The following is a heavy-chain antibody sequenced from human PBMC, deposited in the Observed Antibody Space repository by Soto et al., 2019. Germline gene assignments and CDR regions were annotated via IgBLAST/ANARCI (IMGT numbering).Heavy chain of an antibody. D-gene: IGHD4-17*01. CDR1: GGSVSDKTYY. Sequence: TLSLTCSVSGGSVSDKTYYWSWIRQPPGKRLEWIGYVYYSGTTNYNPSLKSRVTISVDLSKNRFSLRLSSVTTADTALYYCARTTAVPNTLRSRYFFDYWGQGTLVTVSS. V-gene: IGHV4-61*01. CDR2: VYYSGTT. J-gene: IGHJ4*02. CDR3: ARTTAVPNTLRSRYFFDY.